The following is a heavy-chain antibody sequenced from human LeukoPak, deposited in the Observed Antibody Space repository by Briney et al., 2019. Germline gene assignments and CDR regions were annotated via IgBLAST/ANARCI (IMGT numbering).Heavy chain of an antibody. V-gene: IGHV4-38-2*02. J-gene: IGHJ4*02. D-gene: IGHD6-6*01. CDR2: IYHSGST. CDR3: ARISSTAARLVDY. Sequence: SETLFLTCTVSGYSISSGYYWGWIRQPPGKGLEWIGSIYHSGSTYYNPSLKSRVTISLDASKNQFSLKLSSVTAADTAVYYCARISSTAARLVDYWGQGTLVTVSS. CDR1: GYSISSGYY.